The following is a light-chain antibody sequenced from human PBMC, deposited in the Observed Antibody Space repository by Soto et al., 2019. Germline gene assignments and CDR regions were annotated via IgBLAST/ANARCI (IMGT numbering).Light chain of an antibody. CDR1: ISDVGSSNG. CDR3: SSYTTGSTDV. J-gene: IGLJ1*01. V-gene: IGLV2-18*02. Sequence: QSALTQPPSVSGSPGQSVAISCTGTISDVGSSNGVSWYQQPPGTAPKLMIYDVSNRPSGVPDRFSGSKSGNTASLTISGLQAEGEADYYCSSYTTGSTDVFGTGTKLTVL. CDR2: DVS.